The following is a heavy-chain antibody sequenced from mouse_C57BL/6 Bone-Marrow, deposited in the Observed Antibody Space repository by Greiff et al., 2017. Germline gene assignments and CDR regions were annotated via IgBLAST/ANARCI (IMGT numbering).Heavy chain of an antibody. D-gene: IGHD1-1*01. CDR1: GYTFTSYW. CDR2: IHPSSGST. Sequence: QVQLQQPGAELVKPGASVKLSCKASGYTFTSYWMHWVKQRPGQGLEWIGMIHPSSGSTNYNEKFKSKATLTVDKSSSTAYLQLSSLTSEDSAVYYCARYQYYGSSPWAMDYWGQGTSVTVSS. J-gene: IGHJ4*01. CDR3: ARYQYYGSSPWAMDY. V-gene: IGHV1-64*01.